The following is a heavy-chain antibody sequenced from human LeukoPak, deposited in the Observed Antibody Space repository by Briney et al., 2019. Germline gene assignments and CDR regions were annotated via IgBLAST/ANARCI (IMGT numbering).Heavy chain of an antibody. Sequence: GGSLRLSCAASGFTFSSYGMHWVRQAPGKGLEWVAFTRYGESNKYYADSVKGRFTISRHNSKNTLYLQMNSLRAEDTAVYYCARGPLTGRWPDMGFDYWGQGTLVTVSS. CDR2: TRYGESNK. V-gene: IGHV3-30*02. D-gene: IGHD5-24*01. CDR3: ARGPLTGRWPDMGFDY. J-gene: IGHJ4*02. CDR1: GFTFSSYG.